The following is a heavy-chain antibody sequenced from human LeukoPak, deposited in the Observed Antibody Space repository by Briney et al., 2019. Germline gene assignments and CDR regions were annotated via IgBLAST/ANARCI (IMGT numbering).Heavy chain of an antibody. D-gene: IGHD3-10*01. J-gene: IGHJ4*02. CDR2: IYSGRST. V-gene: IGHV3-66*01. CDR1: GFTASSNY. CDR3: ARGGSRYFHN. Sequence: GGSLRLSCAASGFTASSNYMSWVRQAPGKGLEWVSVIYSGRSTYYADSVKGRFTISRDNSKNTLFLQMNSLRAEDTAVYYCARGGSRYFHNWGQGTLVTVST.